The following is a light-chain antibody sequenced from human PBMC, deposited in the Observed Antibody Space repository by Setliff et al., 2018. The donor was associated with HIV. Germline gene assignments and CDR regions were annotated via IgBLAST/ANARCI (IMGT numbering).Light chain of an antibody. V-gene: IGLV2-14*03. J-gene: IGLJ1*01. CDR1: SSDVGGYNY. CDR2: DVS. CDR3: SSYTSSSSYV. Sequence: SVLTQPASVSGSRGQSITISCTGTSSDVGGYNYVSWYQQHPGKAPKLMIYDVSNRPSGVSNRFSGSKSGNTASLTISGLQAEDEADYYCSSYTSSSSYVFGTGTKVTVL.